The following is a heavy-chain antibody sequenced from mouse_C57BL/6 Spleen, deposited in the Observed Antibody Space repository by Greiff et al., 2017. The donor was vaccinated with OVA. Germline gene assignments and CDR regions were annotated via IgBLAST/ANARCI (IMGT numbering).Heavy chain of an antibody. D-gene: IGHD1-1*01. V-gene: IGHV1-53*01. CDR2: INPSNGGT. CDR1: GYTFTSYW. CDR3: ARAATGGSLYYYAMDY. Sequence: QVQLQQPGTELVKPGASVKLSCKASGYTFTSYWMHWVKQRPGQGLEWIGNINPSNGGTNYNEKFKSKATLTVDKSSSTAYMQLSSLTSEDSAVYYCARAATGGSLYYYAMDYWGQGTSVTVSS. J-gene: IGHJ4*01.